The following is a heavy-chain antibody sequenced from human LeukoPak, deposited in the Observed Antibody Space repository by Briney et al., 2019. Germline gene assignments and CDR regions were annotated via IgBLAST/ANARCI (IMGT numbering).Heavy chain of an antibody. J-gene: IGHJ6*03. Sequence: PGGSLRLSCAASGFTFSSYGMHWVRQAPGKGLEWVAFIRYDGSNKYYADSMKGRFTISRDNSKNTLYLQMNSLRAEDTAVYYCAKDRVTTYYYYMDVWGKGTTATVSS. CDR2: IRYDGSNK. D-gene: IGHD4-11*01. V-gene: IGHV3-30*02. CDR3: AKDRVTTYYYYMDV. CDR1: GFTFSSYG.